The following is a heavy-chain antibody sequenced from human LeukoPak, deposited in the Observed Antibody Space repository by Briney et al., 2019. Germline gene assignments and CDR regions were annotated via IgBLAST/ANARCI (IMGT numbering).Heavy chain of an antibody. CDR3: ARGPSGDSGSFP. V-gene: IGHV3-7*04. CDR2: IKEDGSEK. D-gene: IGHD1-26*01. CDR1: GFTFSNYW. Sequence: PGGSLRLSCAASGFTFSNYWMSWVRQAPGKGLEWVANIKEDGSEKYYVDSAKGRFTISRDNAKDSLYLQMNSLRAEDTAVYYCARGPSGDSGSFPWGQGTLVTVSS. J-gene: IGHJ5*02.